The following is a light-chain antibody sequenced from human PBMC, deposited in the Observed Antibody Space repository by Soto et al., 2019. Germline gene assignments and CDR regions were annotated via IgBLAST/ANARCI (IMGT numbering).Light chain of an antibody. CDR3: QQYNNWPPT. Sequence: IVMTQSPATLSVSLRERATLSCGASQSVRSSLAWYQQKPGQAPRLLIYDASTRAPGIPARFSGSGSGTELTLTISSLQSDDFAVYHCQQYNNWPPTFGHGTRLEI. CDR1: QSVRSS. V-gene: IGKV3-15*01. J-gene: IGKJ5*01. CDR2: DAS.